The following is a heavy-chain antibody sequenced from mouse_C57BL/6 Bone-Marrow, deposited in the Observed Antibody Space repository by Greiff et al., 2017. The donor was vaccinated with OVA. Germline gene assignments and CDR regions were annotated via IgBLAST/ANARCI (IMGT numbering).Heavy chain of an antibody. J-gene: IGHJ4*01. CDR1: GYTFTSYW. CDR2: IHPNSGST. CDR3: ARSDWALYYYAMDY. V-gene: IGHV1-64*01. D-gene: IGHD4-1*01. Sequence: QVQLKESGAELVKPGASVKLSCKASGYTFTSYWMHWVKQRPGQGLEWIGMIHPNSGSTNYNEKFKSKATLTVDKSSSTAYMQLSSLTSEDSAVYYCARSDWALYYYAMDYWGQGTSVTVSS.